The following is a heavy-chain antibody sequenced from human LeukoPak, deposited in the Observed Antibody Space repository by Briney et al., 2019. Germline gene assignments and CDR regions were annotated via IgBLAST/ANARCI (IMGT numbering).Heavy chain of an antibody. V-gene: IGHV3-30*18. CDR3: AKGRSDSSGWYVGYFDY. CDR1: GFTFSSYG. CDR2: ISDDGSNK. D-gene: IGHD6-19*01. Sequence: GGSLRLSCAASGFTFSSYGMHWVRQAPGKGLEWVAGISDDGSNKYYADSVKGRVTISRDNSKNTLYLQMNSLRAEDTAVYYCAKGRSDSSGWYVGYFDYWGQGTLVTVSS. J-gene: IGHJ4*02.